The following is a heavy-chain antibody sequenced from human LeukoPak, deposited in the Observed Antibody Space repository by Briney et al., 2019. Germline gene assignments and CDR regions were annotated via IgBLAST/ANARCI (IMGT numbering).Heavy chain of an antibody. CDR1: GYTFTSYG. Sequence: ASVKVSCKASGYTFTSYGISWVRQAPGQGLEWMGWISAYNGNTNYAQKLQGRVTMTTDTSTSTAYMELRSLRSDDTAVYYCAKDLWAAAGTPSGDYWGQGTLVTVSS. D-gene: IGHD6-13*01. J-gene: IGHJ4*02. CDR2: ISAYNGNT. CDR3: AKDLWAAAGTPSGDY. V-gene: IGHV1-18*01.